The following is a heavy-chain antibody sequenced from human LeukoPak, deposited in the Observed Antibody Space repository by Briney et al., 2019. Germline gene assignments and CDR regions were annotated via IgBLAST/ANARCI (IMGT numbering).Heavy chain of an antibody. CDR1: GFTFSSYG. V-gene: IGHV3-30*03. CDR3: ARVLGEGRSRRSSAFDI. Sequence: GGSLRLSCAASGFTFSSYGMHWVRQAPGKGLEWVAVISYDGSNKYYADSVKGRFTISRDNSKNTLYLQMNSLRAEDTAVYYCARVLGEGRSRRSSAFDIWGQGTMVTVSS. CDR2: ISYDGSNK. J-gene: IGHJ3*02. D-gene: IGHD3-16*01.